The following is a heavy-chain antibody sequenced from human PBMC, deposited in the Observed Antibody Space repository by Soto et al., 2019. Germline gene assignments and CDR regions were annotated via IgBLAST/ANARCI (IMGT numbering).Heavy chain of an antibody. V-gene: IGHV3-30*18. CDR3: AKDHDSSTWHGDAFDV. CDR1: GFTFSSYG. J-gene: IGHJ3*01. Sequence: QVQLVESGGGVVQPGRSLRLSCAASGFTFSSYGMHWVRQAPGKGLEWVAVISYDGSNKYYADSVKGRFTISRDNSKNTLYLQMNSLRAEDTAVYYRAKDHDSSTWHGDAFDVWGQGTMVTVSS. D-gene: IGHD6-13*01. CDR2: ISYDGSNK.